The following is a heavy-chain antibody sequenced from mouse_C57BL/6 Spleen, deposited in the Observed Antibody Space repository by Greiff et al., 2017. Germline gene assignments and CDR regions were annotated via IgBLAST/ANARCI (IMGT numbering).Heavy chain of an antibody. CDR2: IYPRSGNT. CDR1: GYTFTSYG. CDR3: ARSTRDYAMDY. V-gene: IGHV1-81*01. Sequence: VHLVESGAELARPGASVKLSCKASGYTFTSYGISWVKQRTGQGLEWIGEIYPRSGNTYYNEKFKGKATLTADKSSSTAYMELRSLTSEDSAVYFCARSTRDYAMDYWGQGTSVTVSS. D-gene: IGHD3-3*01. J-gene: IGHJ4*01.